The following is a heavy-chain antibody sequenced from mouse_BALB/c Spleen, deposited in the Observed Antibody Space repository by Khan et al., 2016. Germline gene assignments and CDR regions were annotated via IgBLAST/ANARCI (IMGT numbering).Heavy chain of an antibody. D-gene: IGHD1-1*01. Sequence: EVELVESGGGLVQPGGSRKLSCAASGFTFSSFGMHWVRQAPEKGLEWVAYISSGSSTIYYADTVKGRFTISRDNPKNTLFLQMTSLRSEDTAMYYCARPFTSWYFDVWGAGTTVTVSS. CDR2: ISSGSSTI. CDR1: GFTFSSFG. V-gene: IGHV5-17*02. CDR3: ARPFTSWYFDV. J-gene: IGHJ1*01.